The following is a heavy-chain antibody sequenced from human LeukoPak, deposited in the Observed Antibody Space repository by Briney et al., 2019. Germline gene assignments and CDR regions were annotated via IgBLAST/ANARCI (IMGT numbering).Heavy chain of an antibody. CDR1: GFTFSSYA. V-gene: IGHV3-23*01. CDR2: ISGSGGST. CDR3: AKNDGNLPYYYYYMDV. D-gene: IGHD1-1*01. Sequence: GGSLRLSCAASGFTFSSYAMSWVRQAPGKGLEWVSAISGSGGSTYYADSVKGRFTISRDNSKNTLYLQMNSLRAEDTAVYYCAKNDGNLPYYYYYMDVWGKGTTVTVSS. J-gene: IGHJ6*03.